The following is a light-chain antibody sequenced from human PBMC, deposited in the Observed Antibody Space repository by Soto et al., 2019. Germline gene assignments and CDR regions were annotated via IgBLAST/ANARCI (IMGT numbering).Light chain of an antibody. CDR2: KAS. Sequence: DIQMTQSPSTLSASVGDRVTITCRASQSIRSWLAWYQQKPGKAPRLLIYKASSLESGVPSRFSGSGSGTEFTLTINSLQPDDYATYYRQQYDNYSTFGGGTKVEIK. V-gene: IGKV1-5*03. CDR3: QQYDNYST. J-gene: IGKJ4*01. CDR1: QSIRSW.